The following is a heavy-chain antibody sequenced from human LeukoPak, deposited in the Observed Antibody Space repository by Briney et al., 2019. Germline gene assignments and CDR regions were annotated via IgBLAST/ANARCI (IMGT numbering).Heavy chain of an antibody. Sequence: GGSLRLSCAASGFTFSTYTMYWVRQPPGKGLEWVSIIGGGIHYADSVKSRFTISRDNSKNTLYLQMNSLRAEDTAVYYCARDAGLDGMDVWGQGTTVTVSS. CDR1: GFTFSTYT. D-gene: IGHD3/OR15-3a*01. J-gene: IGHJ6*02. CDR2: IGGGI. CDR3: ARDAGLDGMDV. V-gene: IGHV3-23*01.